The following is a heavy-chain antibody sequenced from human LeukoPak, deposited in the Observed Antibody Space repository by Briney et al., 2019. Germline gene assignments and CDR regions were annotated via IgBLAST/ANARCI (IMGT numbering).Heavy chain of an antibody. J-gene: IGHJ6*03. CDR2: IKSKTDGGTT. D-gene: IGHD3-10*01. CDR3: TTDTPTPLRGVMYYYYYMDV. Sequence: GGSLRLSCAASGFTFSNAWMSWVRQAPGKGLEWVGRIKSKTDGGTTDYAAPVKGRFTISRDDSKNTLYLQMNSLKTEDTAVYYCTTDTPTPLRGVMYYYYYMDVWGKGTTVTVSS. V-gene: IGHV3-15*01. CDR1: GFTFSNAW.